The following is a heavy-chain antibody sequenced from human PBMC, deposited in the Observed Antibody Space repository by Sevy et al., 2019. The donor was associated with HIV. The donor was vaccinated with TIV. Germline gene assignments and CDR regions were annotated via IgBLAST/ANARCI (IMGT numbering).Heavy chain of an antibody. V-gene: IGHV1-58*01. Sequence: ASVKVSCKASGFTFSSSSVQWVRQARGQRLEWIGWIVVGSGYTNYAQKFQERVTFTRDMSTTTAYMELSSLRSEDTAMYYCAADPPSTVTTEDAFDIWGQGSMVTVSS. CDR3: AADPPSTVTTEDAFDI. CDR2: IVVGSGYT. D-gene: IGHD4-17*01. CDR1: GFTFSSSS. J-gene: IGHJ3*02.